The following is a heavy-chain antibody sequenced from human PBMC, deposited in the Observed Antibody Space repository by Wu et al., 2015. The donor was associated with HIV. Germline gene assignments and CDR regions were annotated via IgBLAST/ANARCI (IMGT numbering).Heavy chain of an antibody. Sequence: QVQLVQSGAEVKKPGSSVKVSCKASGGTFSSYAISWVRQAPGEGLEWMGRIIPIFRTANYAQKLQGRVTITADESTSTAYMELRSLRSDDTAVYYCAREFGGSYPYFDYVGPGNPGHRLL. CDR2: IIPIFRTA. J-gene: IGHJ4*02. CDR1: GGTFSSYA. V-gene: IGHV1-69*13. D-gene: IGHD1-26*01. CDR3: AREFGGSYPYFDY.